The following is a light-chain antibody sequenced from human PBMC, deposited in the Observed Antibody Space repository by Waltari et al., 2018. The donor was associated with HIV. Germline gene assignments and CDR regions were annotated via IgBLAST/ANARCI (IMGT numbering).Light chain of an antibody. CDR1: SPNSGKNY. CDR3: ATWDDSLSGPV. J-gene: IGLJ3*02. CDR2: RNN. V-gene: IGLV1-47*01. Sequence: QSVLTQPPSASGTPGQRVTISCSGSSPNSGKNYVYWYQHLPGTAPKLLIYRNNQRPSGVPDRFSGSKSDTSASLAISGLRSEDEADYFCATWDDSLSGPVFGGGTKLTVL.